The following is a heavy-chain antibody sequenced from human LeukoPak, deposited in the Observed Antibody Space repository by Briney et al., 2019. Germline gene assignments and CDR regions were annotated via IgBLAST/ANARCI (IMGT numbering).Heavy chain of an antibody. CDR1: GFTFSNYW. D-gene: IGHD6-19*01. CDR2: IKPDGSAQ. Sequence: GGSLRISCAASGFTFSNYWMTWVRQAPGKGLEWVANIKPDGSAQYYADSVRGRFTISRDSAKNSVFLRMNSLRAEDTAVYHCARPYGIGWSGLEHWGRGTLVTVSS. V-gene: IGHV3-7*01. CDR3: ARPYGIGWSGLEH. J-gene: IGHJ4*02.